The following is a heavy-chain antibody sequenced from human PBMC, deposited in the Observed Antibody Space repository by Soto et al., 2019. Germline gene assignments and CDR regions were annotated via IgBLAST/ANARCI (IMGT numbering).Heavy chain of an antibody. V-gene: IGHV3-30*18. D-gene: IGHD6-13*01. J-gene: IGHJ4*02. CDR1: GFTFSSYG. CDR3: AKDRSSELDY. CDR2: ISYDGSNK. Sequence: QVQLVESGGGVVQPGRSLRLSCAASGFTFSSYGMHWVRQAPGKGLEWVEVISYDGSNKYYADSVKGRFTISRDNSKNTLYLQMNSLRAEDTAVYYCAKDRSSELDYWGQGTLVTVSS.